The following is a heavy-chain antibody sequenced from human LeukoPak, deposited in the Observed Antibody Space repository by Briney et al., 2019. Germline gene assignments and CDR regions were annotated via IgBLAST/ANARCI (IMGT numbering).Heavy chain of an antibody. CDR1: GGSISSGGYY. D-gene: IGHD5-24*01. Sequence: PSETLSLTCTVSGGSISSGGYYWSWIRQHPGKGLEWIGYIYYSGSTYYNPSLKSRVTISVDTSKNQFSLKLSSVTAADTAVYYCARVRRDGYKLDYWGQGTLVTVSS. CDR2: IYYSGST. J-gene: IGHJ4*02. CDR3: ARVRRDGYKLDY. V-gene: IGHV4-31*03.